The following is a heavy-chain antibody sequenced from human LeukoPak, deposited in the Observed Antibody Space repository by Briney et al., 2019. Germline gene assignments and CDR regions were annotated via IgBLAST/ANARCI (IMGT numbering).Heavy chain of an antibody. D-gene: IGHD2-15*01. Sequence: GRSLRLSCAASGFTFSSYGMHWVRQAPGKGLEWVAVISYDGSNKYYADSVKGRFTISRDNSKNTLYLQMNGLRAEDTAVYYCAKGPCIGGGSCFGWFDPWGQGTLVTVSS. J-gene: IGHJ5*02. CDR1: GFTFSSYG. V-gene: IGHV3-30*18. CDR2: ISYDGSNK. CDR3: AKGPCIGGGSCFGWFDP.